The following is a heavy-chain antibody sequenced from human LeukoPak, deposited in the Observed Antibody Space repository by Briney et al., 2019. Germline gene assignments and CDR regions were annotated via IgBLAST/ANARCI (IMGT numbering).Heavy chain of an antibody. CDR2: IFYSGAT. CDR1: GDSISINYN. V-gene: IGHV4-39*01. Sequence: SETLSLTRTVSGDSISINYNWGWIRQPPGKGLEWIGSIFYSGATYYSPSLKSRVTISVDTSKNQFSLKLSSMTAADTAVYYCVRHLQWLLFPDYWGQGTLVTVSS. D-gene: IGHD6-19*01. CDR3: VRHLQWLLFPDY. J-gene: IGHJ4*02.